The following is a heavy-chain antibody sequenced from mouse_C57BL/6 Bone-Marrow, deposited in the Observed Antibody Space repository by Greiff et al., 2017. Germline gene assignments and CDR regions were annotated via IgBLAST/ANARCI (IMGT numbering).Heavy chain of an antibody. CDR2: IDPSDSYT. CDR1: GYTFTSYW. J-gene: IGHJ1*03. D-gene: IGHD2-3*01. V-gene: IGHV1-50*01. CDR3: AINMGMDGYYDYWYFDV. Sequence: QVQLQQPGAELVKPGASVKLSCKASGYTFTSYWMQWVKQRPGRGLEWIGEIDPSDSYTNYNQKFKGKAPLTVDTSSSTAYMQLSSLTSEDSAVYYCAINMGMDGYYDYWYFDVWGTGTTVTVSS.